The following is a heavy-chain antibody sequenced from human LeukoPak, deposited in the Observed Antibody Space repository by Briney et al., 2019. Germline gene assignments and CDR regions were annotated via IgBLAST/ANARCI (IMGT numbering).Heavy chain of an antibody. CDR3: ARVGMVRGVIINYGMDV. Sequence: GGSLRLSCAASGFSFSTYAMHWVRQAPGKGLEWVALIWHDASHTFYTDSVKGRFTISRDNSKNTVYLQMNSLGGEDTAVYYCARVGMVRGVIINYGMDVWGQGTTVTVSS. J-gene: IGHJ6*02. CDR2: IWHDASHT. D-gene: IGHD3-10*01. V-gene: IGHV3-33*01. CDR1: GFSFSTYA.